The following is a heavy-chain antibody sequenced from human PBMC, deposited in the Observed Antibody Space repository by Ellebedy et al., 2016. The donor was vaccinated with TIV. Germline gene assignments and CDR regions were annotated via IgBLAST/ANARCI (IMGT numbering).Heavy chain of an antibody. CDR3: ARGEPDFDWLLHKAKKXGYWXG. CDR2: ISYDGSNK. CDR1: GFXXSSYX. Sequence: PGGSLRLSCVASGFXXSSYXFPLVXQAPGPFLEWVAVISYDGSNKYYADSVKGRFSISRDNSTNTMYLQMNSLRAEDTDVYYCARGEPDFDWLLHKAKKXGYWXGWGRGTLVTVSS. V-gene: IGHV3-30*03. J-gene: IGHJ2*01. D-gene: IGHD3-9*01.